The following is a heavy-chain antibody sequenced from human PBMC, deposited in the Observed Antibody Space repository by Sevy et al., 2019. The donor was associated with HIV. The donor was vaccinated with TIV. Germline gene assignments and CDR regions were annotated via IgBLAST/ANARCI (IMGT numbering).Heavy chain of an antibody. CDR1: GFTFSDYY. CDR3: ARGGIAAADPTYYYYYGMDV. CDR2: ISSSGSTI. Sequence: GGSLRLSCAASGFTFSDYYMSWIRQAPGKGLEWVSYISSSGSTIYYADSVKGRFTISRDNAKNSLYLQMNSLRAEGTAEYYCARGGIAAADPTYYYYYGMDVWGQGTTVTVSS. D-gene: IGHD6-13*01. V-gene: IGHV3-11*01. J-gene: IGHJ6*02.